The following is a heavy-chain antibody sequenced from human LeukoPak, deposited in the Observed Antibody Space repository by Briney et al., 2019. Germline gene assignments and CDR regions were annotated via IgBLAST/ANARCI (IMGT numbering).Heavy chain of an antibody. J-gene: IGHJ6*02. V-gene: IGHV4-30-4*01. D-gene: IGHD4-11*01. CDR2: IYYSGST. CDR3: ARVAVTTPRYGMDV. CDR1: GGSISSGDYY. Sequence: SETPSLTCTVSGGSISSGDYYWSWIRQPPGKGLEWIGYIYYSGSTYYNPSLKSRVTISVDTSKNQFSLKLSSVTAADTAVYYCARVAVTTPRYGMDVWGQGTTVAVSS.